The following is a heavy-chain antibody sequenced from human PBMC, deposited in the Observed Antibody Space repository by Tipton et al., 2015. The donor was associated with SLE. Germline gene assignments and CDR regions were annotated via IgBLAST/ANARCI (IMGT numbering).Heavy chain of an antibody. CDR2: INHSGST. CDR3: ARLYAGRPDG. D-gene: IGHD1-26*01. Sequence: GLVKPSETLSLTCAVYGGSFSGYYWSWIRQPPGKGLEWIGEINHSGSTNYNPSLKSRVTISVDTSKNQFSLKLSSVTAADTAVYYCARLYAGRPDGWGQGTMVTVSS. V-gene: IGHV4-34*01. CDR1: GGSFSGYY. J-gene: IGHJ3*01.